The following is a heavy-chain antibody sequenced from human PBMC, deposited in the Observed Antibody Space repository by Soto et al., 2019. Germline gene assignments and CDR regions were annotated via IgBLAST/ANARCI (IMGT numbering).Heavy chain of an antibody. J-gene: IGHJ5*02. CDR3: ARDEIAMVRVTINWFDP. Sequence: VQLLESGGGLVQPGGSLRLSCAASGFTFSNHAMSWVRQAPGKGLEWVSAISGNGISTYYADSVRGRFTISRDNSKNTLYLQMNRVRAVDTALYYCARDEIAMVRVTINWFDPWGQGTLVTVST. CDR1: GFTFSNHA. D-gene: IGHD3-10*01. V-gene: IGHV3-23*01. CDR2: ISGNGIST.